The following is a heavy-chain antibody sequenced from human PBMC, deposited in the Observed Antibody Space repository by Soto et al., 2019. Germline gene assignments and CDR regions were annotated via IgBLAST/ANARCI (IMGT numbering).Heavy chain of an antibody. CDR3: ARHSLALRKNNWFDP. CDR2: IFYLGSS. CDR1: GGSISSYY. Sequence: PSEPLSLPCTVSGGSISSYYWGWVRQPPGKGLEWIGSIFYLGSSYYNPSLKSRVTMSVDTSKNQFSLRLRSVTAADTALYFCARHSLALRKNNWFDPWGQGIMVTVSS. J-gene: IGHJ5*02. D-gene: IGHD3-3*02. V-gene: IGHV4-39*01.